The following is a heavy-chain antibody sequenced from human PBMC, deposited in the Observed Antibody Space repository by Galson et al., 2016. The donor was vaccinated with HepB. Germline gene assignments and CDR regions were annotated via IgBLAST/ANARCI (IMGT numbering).Heavy chain of an antibody. CDR3: ARLDSYGLNYYYGMDV. V-gene: IGHV3-23*01. CDR2: ISGSGGSSGST. D-gene: IGHD5-18*01. Sequence: SLRLSCAASGFTFSTYAMSWVRQAPGKGLEWVSTISGSGGSSGSTSYADSVKGRFTISRDNSKNTLYLQMNSLRAEDTAVYFCARLDSYGLNYYYGMDVWGQGTTVTVSS. J-gene: IGHJ6*02. CDR1: GFTFSTYA.